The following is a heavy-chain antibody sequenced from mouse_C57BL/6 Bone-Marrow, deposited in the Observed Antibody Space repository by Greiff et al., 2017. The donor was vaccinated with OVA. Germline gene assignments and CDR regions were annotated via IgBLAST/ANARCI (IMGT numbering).Heavy chain of an antibody. Sequence: DVMLVESGGGLVQPGGSLKLSCAASGFTFSDYYMYWVRQTPEKRLEWVAYISNGGGSTYYPDTVKGRFTISRDNAKNTLYLQMSRLKSEDTAMYYCARYSNLGDYYAMDYWGQGTSVTVSS. CDR1: GFTFSDYY. D-gene: IGHD2-5*01. CDR3: ARYSNLGDYYAMDY. V-gene: IGHV5-12*01. J-gene: IGHJ4*01. CDR2: ISNGGGST.